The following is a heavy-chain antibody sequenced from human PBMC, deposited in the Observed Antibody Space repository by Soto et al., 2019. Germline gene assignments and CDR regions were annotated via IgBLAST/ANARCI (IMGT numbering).Heavy chain of an antibody. V-gene: IGHV4-59*01. J-gene: IGHJ4*02. Sequence: PSETLSLTCRVSGGSLSSYYWSWIRPPPGKGLEWIGYIYYSGSTNYNPSLKSRVTISVDTSKNQFSLKLSSVTAADTAVYYCARTDTAMITGLDYWGQGTLVTVSS. CDR2: IYYSGST. D-gene: IGHD5-18*01. CDR3: ARTDTAMITGLDY. CDR1: GGSLSSYY.